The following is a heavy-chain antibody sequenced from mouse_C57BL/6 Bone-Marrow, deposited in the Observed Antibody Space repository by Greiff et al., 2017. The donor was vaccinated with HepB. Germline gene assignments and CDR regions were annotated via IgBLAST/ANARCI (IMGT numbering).Heavy chain of an antibody. Sequence: QVQLKESGAELVKPGASVKLSCKASGYTFTEYTIHWVKQRSGQGLEWIGWFYPGSGSIKYNEKFKDKATLTADKSSSTVYMELSRLTSEDSAVYFCERHEEGRLRRNWAMDYWGQGTSVTVSS. CDR2: FYPGSGSI. CDR3: ERHEEGRLRRNWAMDY. D-gene: IGHD2-4*01. V-gene: IGHV1-62-2*01. J-gene: IGHJ4*01. CDR1: GYTFTEYT.